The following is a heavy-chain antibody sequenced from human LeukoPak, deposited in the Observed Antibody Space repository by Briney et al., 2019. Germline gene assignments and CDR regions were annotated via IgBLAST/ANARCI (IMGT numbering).Heavy chain of an antibody. CDR1: GFTFSNAW. D-gene: IGHD5-12*01. CDR2: ISSSGSTI. Sequence: GGSLRLSCAASGFTFSNAWMSWVRQAPGKGLEWVSYISSSGSTIYYADSVKGGFTISRDNAKNSLYLQMNSLRAEDTAVYYCARNGYSGYDWDYWGQGTLVTVSS. CDR3: ARNGYSGYDWDY. J-gene: IGHJ4*02. V-gene: IGHV3-11*01.